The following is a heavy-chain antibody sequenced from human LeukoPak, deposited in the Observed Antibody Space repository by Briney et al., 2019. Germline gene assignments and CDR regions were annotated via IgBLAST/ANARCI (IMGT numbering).Heavy chain of an antibody. CDR1: GGSISSSSYY. CDR2: ISGSGGST. J-gene: IGHJ4*02. CDR3: AKVVAEVFGYFDY. D-gene: IGHD2-15*01. V-gene: IGHV3-23*01. Sequence: PSETLSLTCTVSGGSISSSSYYWGWIRQPPGKGLEWVSAISGSGGSTYYADSVKGRFTISRDNSKNTLYLQMNSLRAEDTAVYYCAKVVAEVFGYFDYWGQGTLVTVSS.